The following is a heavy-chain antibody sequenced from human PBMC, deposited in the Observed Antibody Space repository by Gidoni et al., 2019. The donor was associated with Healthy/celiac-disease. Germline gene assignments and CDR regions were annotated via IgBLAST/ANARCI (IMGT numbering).Heavy chain of an antibody. V-gene: IGHV1-69*01. D-gene: IGHD3-22*01. CDR1: GGTFSSYA. CDR3: ASFPNHYYYDSSGYSYYFDY. CDR2: IIPIFGTA. Sequence: QVQLVQSGAEVKKPGSSVKVSCKASGGTFSSYAISWVRQAPGQGLEWMGGIIPIFGTANYAQKFQGRVTITADESTSTAYMELSSLRSEDTAVYYCASFPNHYYYDSSGYSYYFDYWGQGTLVTVSS. J-gene: IGHJ4*02.